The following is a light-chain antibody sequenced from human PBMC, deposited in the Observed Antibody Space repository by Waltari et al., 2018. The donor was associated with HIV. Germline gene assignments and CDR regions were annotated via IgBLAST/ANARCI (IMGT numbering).Light chain of an antibody. CDR1: SSHVGNSHL. J-gene: IGLJ2*01. CDR3: SSYTSSNTFVV. V-gene: IGLV2-18*02. CDR2: EVS. Sequence: QSALTQPPSASGSPRQSVTISSPGTSSHVGNSHLSSWSQQPPGSAPKLMIYEVSNRPSGVPRRFSGSKSGNTASLTISGLQAEDEADYYCSSYTSSNTFVVFGGGTKLTVL.